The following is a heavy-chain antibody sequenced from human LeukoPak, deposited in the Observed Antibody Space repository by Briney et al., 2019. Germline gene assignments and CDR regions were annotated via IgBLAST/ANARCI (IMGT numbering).Heavy chain of an antibody. Sequence: SQTLSLTCPVSGGSISSGVYYWSWIRQHPGKGLEWVGYIYYSGSTYYNPSLKSRVTISVDTSKNQFSLKLSSVTAADTAVYYCARGVRWLQLSYFDYWGQGTLVTVSS. CDR1: GGSISSGVYY. D-gene: IGHD5-24*01. CDR3: ARGVRWLQLSYFDY. CDR2: IYYSGST. J-gene: IGHJ4*02. V-gene: IGHV4-31*03.